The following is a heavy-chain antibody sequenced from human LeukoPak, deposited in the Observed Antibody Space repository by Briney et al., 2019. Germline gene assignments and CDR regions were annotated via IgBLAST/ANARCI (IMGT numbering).Heavy chain of an antibody. D-gene: IGHD3-22*01. CDR1: GGTLSSYA. J-gene: IGHJ3*02. Sequence: ASVKASCKAPGGTLSSYAISWVRQAPGQGLEWMGWISAYNGNTNYAQKLQGRVTMTTDTSTSTAYMELRSLRSDDTAVYYCAVTYYYDSSGYRPDAFDIWGQGTMVTVSS. V-gene: IGHV1-18*01. CDR2: ISAYNGNT. CDR3: AVTYYYDSSGYRPDAFDI.